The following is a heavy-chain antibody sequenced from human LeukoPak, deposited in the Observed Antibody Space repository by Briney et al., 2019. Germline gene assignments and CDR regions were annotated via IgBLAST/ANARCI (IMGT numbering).Heavy chain of an antibody. CDR3: ARDVSDCSGGSCYSYFDY. V-gene: IGHV1-46*01. D-gene: IGHD2-15*01. CDR1: GDTFTSYD. CDR2: INPSGGNT. Sequence: EASVKVSCKASGDTFTSYDINWVRQAPGRGLEWMGIINPSGGNTSYAQKFQGRVTMTRDTSTSTVYMELSSLRSEDTAVYYCARDVSDCSGGSCYSYFDYWGQGTLVTVSS. J-gene: IGHJ4*02.